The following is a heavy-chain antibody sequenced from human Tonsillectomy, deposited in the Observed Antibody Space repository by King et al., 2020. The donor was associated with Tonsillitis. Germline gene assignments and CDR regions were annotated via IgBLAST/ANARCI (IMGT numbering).Heavy chain of an antibody. Sequence: QLQESGPRLVKPSETLALPCSVSGGPLTYLYWSWIQQSPGKGLEWSGTIYYSGSTDYNPSLKDRLTLSIDRSKKQFSLRLSSVTGADTALYFCARLPYYYVSGHYDGFDIWRRGTVVTVSS. V-gene: IGHV4-59*01. CDR2: IYYSGST. CDR3: ARLPYYYVSGHYDGFDI. D-gene: IGHD3-10*01. CDR1: GGPLTYLY. J-gene: IGHJ3*02.